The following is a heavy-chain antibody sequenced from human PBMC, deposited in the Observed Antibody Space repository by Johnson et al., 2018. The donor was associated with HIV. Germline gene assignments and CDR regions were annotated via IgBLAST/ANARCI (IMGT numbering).Heavy chain of an antibody. Sequence: QVQLVESGGGVVQPGRSLRLSCAASGFTFRSYAMHWVRQAPGKGLEWVAVISYDGSNKYYADSVKGRFTISRDNSKNPVYLQMNSLRAADTALYYCARDTDYYDSSGYVGSAFDILGQGTMVTVSS. CDR1: GFTFRSYA. D-gene: IGHD3-22*01. CDR3: ARDTDYYDSSGYVGSAFDI. CDR2: ISYDGSNK. J-gene: IGHJ3*02. V-gene: IGHV3-30*04.